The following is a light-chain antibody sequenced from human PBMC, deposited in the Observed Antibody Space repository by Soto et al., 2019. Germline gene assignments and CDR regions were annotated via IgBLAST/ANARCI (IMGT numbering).Light chain of an antibody. J-gene: IGKJ4*01. CDR1: QSVSNNY. CDR2: GAS. CDR3: QHYGSYNT. V-gene: IGKV3-20*01. Sequence: EIVLTQSPNTLSLSPGERATLSCRASQSVSNNYLAWYQQKPGQTPRLLIHGASSRPTGIPDTFSGSGSGTDFTLTISRLEPEDFAMYYCQHYGSYNTFGGGTKVEI.